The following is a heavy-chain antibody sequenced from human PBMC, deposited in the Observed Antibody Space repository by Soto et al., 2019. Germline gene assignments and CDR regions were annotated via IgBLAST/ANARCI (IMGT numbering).Heavy chain of an antibody. V-gene: IGHV3-21*01. Sequence: EVQLVESGGGLVKPGGSLRLSCTASGVIFRTYVMTWVRQAPGKGLEWVSSIYSSGTFIYYADSVKGRFTISRDDAKNSLFLQMNSLRAEDTAVYYCGRAIGRGIIRDWGQGTLVTVSS. CDR3: GRAIGRGIIRD. D-gene: IGHD3-10*01. J-gene: IGHJ4*02. CDR2: IYSSGTFI. CDR1: GVIFRTYV.